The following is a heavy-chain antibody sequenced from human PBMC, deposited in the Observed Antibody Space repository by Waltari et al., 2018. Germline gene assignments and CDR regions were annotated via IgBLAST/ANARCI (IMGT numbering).Heavy chain of an antibody. CDR2: ISGSGVST. CDR1: GFTFSSYA. CDR3: AKAPGGDYYDSSGYNWFDP. J-gene: IGHJ5*02. D-gene: IGHD3-22*01. Sequence: EVQLLESGGGLVQPGGSLTLSCAASGFTFSSYAMSWVRQAPGKEVEWFSTISGSGVSTYYADSVKGRFTISRDNSKNTLYLQMNSLRAEDTAVHYCAKAPGGDYYDSSGYNWFDPWGQGTLVTVSS. V-gene: IGHV3-23*01.